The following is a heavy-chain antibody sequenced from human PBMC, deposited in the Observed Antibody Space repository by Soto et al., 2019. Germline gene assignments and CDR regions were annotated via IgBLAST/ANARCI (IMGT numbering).Heavy chain of an antibody. D-gene: IGHD2-15*01. J-gene: IGHJ6*03. CDR1: GFTFSNYA. CDR2: IGPGGDIT. V-gene: IGHV3-23*01. Sequence: EVLLLESGGCVVPPGGSLRLSCAASGFTFSNYAMSWFRQAPGKGLEGVSAIGPGGDITYYADSVEGRFTIARDNSQDTLYLQMNSLRAEDTAVYYCAKGLAVVVYIATHYYYYSMDVWGKGTPITGSS. CDR3: AKGLAVVVYIATHYYYYSMDV.